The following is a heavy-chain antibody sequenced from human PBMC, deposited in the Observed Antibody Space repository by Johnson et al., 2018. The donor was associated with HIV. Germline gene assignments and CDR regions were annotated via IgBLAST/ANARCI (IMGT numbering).Heavy chain of an antibody. CDR2: ISSSGSTI. CDR3: AKDGFGWSYAVYI. Sequence: QVLLLESGGGVVQPGGSLRLSCAASGFTFSDYYMSWIRQAPGKGLEWVSYISSSGSTIYYADSVKGRFTISRDNAKNSLYLQMNSLRAEDTAVYYCAKDGFGWSYAVYIWGHGTMVTVSS. J-gene: IGHJ3*02. V-gene: IGHV3-11*04. D-gene: IGHD2-2*03. CDR1: GFTFSDYY.